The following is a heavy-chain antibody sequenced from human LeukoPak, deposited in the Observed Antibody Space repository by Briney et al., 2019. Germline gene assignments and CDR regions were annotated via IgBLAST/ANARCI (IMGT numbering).Heavy chain of an antibody. CDR3: ANAPRDYDILTGYYYYYMDV. J-gene: IGHJ6*03. Sequence: PGGSLRLSCAASGFTFSSYGMHWVRQAPGKGLEWVAFIRYDGSNKYYADSVKGRFTISRDNSKNALYLQMNSLRAEDTAVYYCANAPRDYDILTGYYYYYMDVWGKGTTVTVSS. CDR2: IRYDGSNK. D-gene: IGHD3-9*01. V-gene: IGHV3-30*02. CDR1: GFTFSSYG.